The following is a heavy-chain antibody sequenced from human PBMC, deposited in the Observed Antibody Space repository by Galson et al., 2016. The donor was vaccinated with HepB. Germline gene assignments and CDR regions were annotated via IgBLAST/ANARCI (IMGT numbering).Heavy chain of an antibody. CDR2: ISRSGDST. J-gene: IGHJ6*04. V-gene: IGHV3-23*01. Sequence: SLRLSCAASGFTFRNYGMTWVRQAPGKGLEVVSSISRSGDSTDYADSVKGRVTISRDTSKNTLSLQMNSLTADDTAIYYCVQGSTAPAVWGKGTTVTVSS. CDR3: VQGSTAPAV. CDR1: GFTFRNYG. D-gene: IGHD2-2*01.